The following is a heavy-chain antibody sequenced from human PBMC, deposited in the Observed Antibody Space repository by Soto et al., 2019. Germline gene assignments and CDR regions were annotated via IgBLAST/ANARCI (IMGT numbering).Heavy chain of an antibody. CDR3: AKIIWERGDAFDI. Sequence: VQLLESGGGLVQPGGSLRLSCAASGFTFSSYAMSWVRQAPGKGLECVSFMSGSGGATYYAGSVKGRFTISRDNSKSTLFLQIHSLRAEDTAVYYCAKIIWERGDAFDIWGQGTMVIVSS. V-gene: IGHV3-23*01. D-gene: IGHD1-26*01. J-gene: IGHJ3*02. CDR1: GFTFSSYA. CDR2: MSGSGGAT.